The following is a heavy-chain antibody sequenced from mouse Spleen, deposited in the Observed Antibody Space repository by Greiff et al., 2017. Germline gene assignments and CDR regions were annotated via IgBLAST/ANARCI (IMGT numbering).Heavy chain of an antibody. CDR2: INPNNGGT. CDR3: ARPMSGDFWFAY. Sequence: VQLQQSGPELVKPGASVKISCKASGYTFTDYYMNWVKQSHGKSLEWIGDINPNNGGTSYNQKFKGKATLTVDKSSSTAYMELRSLTSEDSAVYYCARPMSGDFWFAYWGQGTLVTVSA. CDR1: GYTFTDYY. J-gene: IGHJ3*01. V-gene: IGHV1-26*01. D-gene: IGHD2-13*01.